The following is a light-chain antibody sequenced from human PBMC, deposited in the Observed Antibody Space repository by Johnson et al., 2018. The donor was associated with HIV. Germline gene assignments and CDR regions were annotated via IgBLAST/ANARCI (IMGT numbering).Light chain of an antibody. J-gene: IGLJ1*01. Sequence: QSVLTQPPSVSAAPGQKVTISCSGSSSNIGNNYVSWYQQLPGTAPKLLIYENNKRPSGIPDRFSGSKSGTSATLDITGLQTGDEAEYYCGTWDRSLSAGSVFGTGTKGTVL. CDR1: SSNIGNNY. CDR2: ENN. CDR3: GTWDRSLSAGSV. V-gene: IGLV1-51*02.